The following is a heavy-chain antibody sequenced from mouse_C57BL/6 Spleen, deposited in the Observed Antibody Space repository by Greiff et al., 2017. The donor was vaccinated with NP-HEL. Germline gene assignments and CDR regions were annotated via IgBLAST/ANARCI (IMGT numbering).Heavy chain of an antibody. CDR1: GYTFTDYE. CDR3: TRAYYYGSRGGYFDV. CDR2: IGPETGGT. Sequence: QVQLKQSGAELVRPGASVTLSCKASGYTFTDYEMHWVKQTPVHGLEWIGAIGPETGGTAYNQKFKGKAILTADKSSSTAYMELRSLTSEDSAVYYCTRAYYYGSRGGYFDVWGTGTTVTVSS. D-gene: IGHD1-1*01. J-gene: IGHJ1*03. V-gene: IGHV1-15*01.